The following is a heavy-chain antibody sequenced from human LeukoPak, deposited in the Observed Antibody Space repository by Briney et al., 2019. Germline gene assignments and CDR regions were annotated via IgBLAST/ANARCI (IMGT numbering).Heavy chain of an antibody. D-gene: IGHD1-26*01. CDR1: GFTFSSYG. CDR2: ISGSGGST. Sequence: PGGSLRLSCAASGFTFSSYGMSWVRQAPGKGLEWVSAISGSGGSTYYADSVKGRFTISRDNAKNSLYLQMNSLRAEDTAVYYCARESGSYYNWFDPWGQGTLVTVSS. J-gene: IGHJ5*02. CDR3: ARESGSYYNWFDP. V-gene: IGHV3-23*01.